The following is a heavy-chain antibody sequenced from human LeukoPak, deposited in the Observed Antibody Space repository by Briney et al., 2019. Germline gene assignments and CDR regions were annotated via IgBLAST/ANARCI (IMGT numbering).Heavy chain of an antibody. V-gene: IGHV3-23*01. CDR2: ISSGGGST. CDR3: AKAKGDSSGSFDY. D-gene: IGHD6-19*01. Sequence: GGSLRLSCAASGLTFSSYAVSWVRQTPGKGLEWVSAISSGGGSTYYADSVKGQFTISRDNSKNTLYLQMNSLRAEDTAVYYCAKAKGDSSGSFDYWGQGTLVTVSS. J-gene: IGHJ4*02. CDR1: GLTFSSYA.